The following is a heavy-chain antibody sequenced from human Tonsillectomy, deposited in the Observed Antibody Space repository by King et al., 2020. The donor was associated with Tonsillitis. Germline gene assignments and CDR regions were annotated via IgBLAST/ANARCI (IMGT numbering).Heavy chain of an antibody. D-gene: IGHD6-19*01. V-gene: IGHV3-33*05. CDR2: ISYDGSNE. J-gene: IGHJ4*02. Sequence: QLVQSGGGVVQPGRSLRLSCAASGFTFSSYGMHWVRQAPGKGLEWVAVISYDGSNEHYADSVKGRFTISRKNSKNTLYLQMNSLRAEDTAVYYCARERLYSRDWGIDYWGQGTLVTVSS. CDR1: GFTFSSYG. CDR3: ARERLYSRDWGIDY.